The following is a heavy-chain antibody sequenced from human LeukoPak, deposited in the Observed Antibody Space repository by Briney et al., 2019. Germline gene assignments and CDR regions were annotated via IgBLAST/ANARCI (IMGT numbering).Heavy chain of an antibody. Sequence: GASLRLSCAASGFTFSSYAMSWVRQAPGKGLEWVSATSGSGGSTYYADSVKGRFTISRDNSKNTLYLQMNSLRAEDTAVYYCAKDQQVLRYFDWSMGDYFDYWGQGTLVTVSS. CDR2: TSGSGGST. CDR3: AKDQQVLRYFDWSMGDYFDY. J-gene: IGHJ4*02. CDR1: GFTFSSYA. V-gene: IGHV3-23*01. D-gene: IGHD3-9*01.